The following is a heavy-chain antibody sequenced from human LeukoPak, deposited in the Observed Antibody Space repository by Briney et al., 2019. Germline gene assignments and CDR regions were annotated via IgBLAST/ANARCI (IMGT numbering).Heavy chain of an antibody. CDR2: ISYDGSNK. V-gene: IGHV3-30*18. J-gene: IGHJ4*02. Sequence: PGGSLRLSCAASGFTFSRYGMHWVRQAPGKGLEWVAVISYDGSNKYYADSVKGRFTISRDDSKNTLFLQMNSLRAEDTAVYYCAKEGPFVVVPAAPYFDYWGQGTLVTVSS. D-gene: IGHD2-2*01. CDR1: GFTFSRYG. CDR3: AKEGPFVVVPAAPYFDY.